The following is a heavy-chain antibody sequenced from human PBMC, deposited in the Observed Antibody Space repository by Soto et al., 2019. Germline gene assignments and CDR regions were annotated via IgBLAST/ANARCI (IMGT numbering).Heavy chain of an antibody. CDR1: GYTFTSYG. J-gene: IGHJ4*02. V-gene: IGHV1-18*01. CDR2: ISAYNGNT. CDR3: ARDLAILCGGDCYLNPIFDY. Sequence: ASVKVSCKASGYTFTSYGISWVRQAPGQGLEWMGWISAYNGNTNYAQKLQGRVTMTTDTSTSTAYMELRSLRSDDTAVYYCARDLAILCGGDCYLNPIFDYWGQGTLVTVSS. D-gene: IGHD2-21*02.